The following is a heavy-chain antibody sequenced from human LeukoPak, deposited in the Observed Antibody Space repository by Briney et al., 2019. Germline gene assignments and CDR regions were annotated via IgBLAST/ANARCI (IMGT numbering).Heavy chain of an antibody. Sequence: SETLSLTCTVSGDSINYYYWSWIRQPPGKGLEWIGYIYYSGSTNYNPSLKSRVTISVDTSKNQFSLKLSSVTAADTAVYYCARSAAAGMGRDFDYWGQGTLVTVSS. CDR3: ARSAAAGMGRDFDY. CDR1: GDSINYYY. D-gene: IGHD6-13*01. V-gene: IGHV4-59*01. CDR2: IYYSGST. J-gene: IGHJ4*02.